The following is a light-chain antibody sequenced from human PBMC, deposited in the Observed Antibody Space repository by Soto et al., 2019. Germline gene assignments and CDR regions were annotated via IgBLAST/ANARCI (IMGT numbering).Light chain of an antibody. Sequence: DIQMTQSPSTLSASVGDRVTITCRASQSLGNWLAWYQQKPGKPPKVLIYGASNLQSGVPPRFSGSGSGTDFTLAISSLQPEDSATYYCLQDINYPWTFGQGTKVDIK. CDR3: LQDINYPWT. J-gene: IGKJ1*01. V-gene: IGKV1-5*01. CDR1: QSLGNW. CDR2: GAS.